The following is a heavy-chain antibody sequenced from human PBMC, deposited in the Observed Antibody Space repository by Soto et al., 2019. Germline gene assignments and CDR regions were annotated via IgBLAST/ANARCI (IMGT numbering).Heavy chain of an antibody. J-gene: IGHJ4*02. Sequence: SVKVSCKASGGTFSSYAISWVRQAPGQGFEWMGGIIPIFGTANYAQKFQGRVTITADESTSTAYMELSSLRSEDTAVYYCARTYSSSSPVVIYWGQGTLVTVSS. CDR3: ARTYSSSSPVVIY. D-gene: IGHD6-6*01. V-gene: IGHV1-69*13. CDR2: IIPIFGTA. CDR1: GGTFSSYA.